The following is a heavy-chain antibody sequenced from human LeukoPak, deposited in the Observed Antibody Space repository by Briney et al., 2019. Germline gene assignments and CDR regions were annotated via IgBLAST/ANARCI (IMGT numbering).Heavy chain of an antibody. Sequence: GGSLRLSCAASGFAFSSYAIHWVRQAPGKGLEWVAGISHDGANKYFADSVRGRFTISRDNSKNTIYLQMDSPRPEDTAVYYCATEGGQWLVLYYFEDWGQGTLVTVSS. D-gene: IGHD6-19*01. V-gene: IGHV3-30-3*01. CDR2: ISHDGANK. CDR3: ATEGGQWLVLYYFED. J-gene: IGHJ4*02. CDR1: GFAFSSYA.